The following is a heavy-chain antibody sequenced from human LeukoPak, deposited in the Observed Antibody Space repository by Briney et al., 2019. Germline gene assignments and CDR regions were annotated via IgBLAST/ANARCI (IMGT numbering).Heavy chain of an antibody. V-gene: IGHV3-7*01. CDR1: GFPFSTYW. Sequence: GGSLRLSCAASGFPFSTYWITWVRQAPGKGLEWVANIKNGGSEKYYVDSVKGRFTISRDNAENSLFLQMNSLRVVDTAIYYCTRDSGLTGYDLLDYWGQGTLVTVSS. J-gene: IGHJ4*02. D-gene: IGHD5-12*01. CDR3: TRDSGLTGYDLLDY. CDR2: IKNGGSEK.